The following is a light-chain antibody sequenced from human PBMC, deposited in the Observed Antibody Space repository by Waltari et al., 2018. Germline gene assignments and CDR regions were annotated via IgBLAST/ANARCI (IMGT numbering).Light chain of an antibody. V-gene: IGKV2-30*02. CDR2: KVS. Sequence: DVVMTQSPLSLPVTLGQPASISCRSSQSLVHSDGNTYLNWFQQRPGQSPRSLIYKVSNRDSGVPDRFSGSGSGTDFTLKISRVEAEDVGVYYCMQGTHWPPTFGGGTKVEIK. CDR3: MQGTHWPPT. J-gene: IGKJ4*01. CDR1: QSLVHSDGNTY.